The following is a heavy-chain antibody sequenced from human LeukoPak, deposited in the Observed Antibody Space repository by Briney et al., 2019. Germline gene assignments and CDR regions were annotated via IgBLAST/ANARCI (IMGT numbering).Heavy chain of an antibody. CDR3: AREVGPDYDFWSGYQFDY. CDR2: INHSGST. V-gene: IGHV4-34*01. CDR1: GGSFSGYY. Sequence: SETLSLTCAVYGGSFSGYYWSWIRQPPGKGREWIGEINHSGSTNYNPSLKSRVTISVDTSKNQFSLKLSSVTAADTAVYYCAREVGPDYDFWSGYQFDYWGQGTLVTVSS. D-gene: IGHD3-3*01. J-gene: IGHJ4*02.